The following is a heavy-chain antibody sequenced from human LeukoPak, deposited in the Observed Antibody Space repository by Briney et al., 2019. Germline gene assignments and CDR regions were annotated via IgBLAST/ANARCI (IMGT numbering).Heavy chain of an antibody. CDR1: GDSISSSNW. D-gene: IGHD5-18*01. J-gene: IGHJ4*02. CDR3: ARRRYNYGFDS. Sequence: SGTLSLTCAVSGDSISSSNWWNWVRQPPGKGLEWIGGIYHSGSTNYNPSLKSRVTMSVDKSKNQFSLKLSSVTAADTAVFYCARRRYNYGFDSWGQGTLVTVSS. CDR2: IYHSGST. V-gene: IGHV4-4*02.